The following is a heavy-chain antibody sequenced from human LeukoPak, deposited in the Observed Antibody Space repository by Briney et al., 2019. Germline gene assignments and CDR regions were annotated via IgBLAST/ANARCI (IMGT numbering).Heavy chain of an antibody. D-gene: IGHD3-22*01. Sequence: ASVKVSCKASGYTFTSYYVHWVRQAPGQGLEWMGIINPSGGSTSYAQKFQGRVTMTRDMSTSTVYMELSSLRSEDTAVYYCARGGTSGHYFDYWGQGSLVTVSS. CDR1: GYTFTSYY. J-gene: IGHJ4*02. CDR2: INPSGGST. V-gene: IGHV1-46*01. CDR3: ARGGTSGHYFDY.